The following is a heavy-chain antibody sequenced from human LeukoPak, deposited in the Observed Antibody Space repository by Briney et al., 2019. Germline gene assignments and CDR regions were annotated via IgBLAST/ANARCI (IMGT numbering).Heavy chain of an antibody. CDR1: GFTFSSYA. CDR2: VTGSGDNT. CDR3: AKGTSVVTFDY. D-gene: IGHD2-15*01. V-gene: IGHV3-23*01. J-gene: IGHJ4*02. Sequence: GGSLRLSCAASGFTFSSYAMRWVRQAPGKGLEWVSAVTGSGDNTYYADSVKGRFTISRDNSKNTLYLQMNSLRAEDTAVYYCAKGTSVVTFDYWGQGTLVTVSS.